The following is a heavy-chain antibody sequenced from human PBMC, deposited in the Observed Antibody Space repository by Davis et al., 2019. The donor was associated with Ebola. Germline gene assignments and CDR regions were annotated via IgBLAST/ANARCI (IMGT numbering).Heavy chain of an antibody. V-gene: IGHV3-23*01. CDR2: ISGSGTST. J-gene: IGHJ6*02. CDR1: GFTFNNYA. Sequence: GESLKISCAASGFTFNNYAMNWIRQAPGKGLEWVSGISGSGTSTTYSESVRCRFTISRDNSNNTVYLQMKSLRAEDTGVYYCANLGALDVWGQGTTVTVAS. CDR3: ANLGALDV.